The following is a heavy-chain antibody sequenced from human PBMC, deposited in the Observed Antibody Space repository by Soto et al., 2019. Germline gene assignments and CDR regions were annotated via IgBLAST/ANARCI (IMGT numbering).Heavy chain of an antibody. J-gene: IGHJ4*02. CDR2: IVPVFGRP. Sequence: GASVQVSCKASGGSFSNFGISWVRQAPGQGLARMGGIVPVFGRPNYAQRFRGRLTITADESTLTGYMELISLRSDDTAGYYCAIEVSGYNFWGQGTQVTVSS. V-gene: IGHV1-69*13. CDR3: AIEVSGYNF. D-gene: IGHD5-12*01. CDR1: GGSFSNFG.